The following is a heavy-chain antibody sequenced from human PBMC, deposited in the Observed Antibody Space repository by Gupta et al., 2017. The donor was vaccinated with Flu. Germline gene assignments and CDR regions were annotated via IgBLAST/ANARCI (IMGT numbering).Heavy chain of an antibody. J-gene: IGHJ4*02. CDR3: ARSGDYFDY. Sequence: QLQLQESGPGLVKPSETLSLTCTVTGGCLSSSDHYWSWVRQPPGKGLEYIGSVYYVGSTYYNPSLQSRVTLSIDTSKDQFSLKLNSVTAADTALYYCARSGDYFDYWGQGHLVTVSS. CDR2: VYYVGST. V-gene: IGHV4-39*01. D-gene: IGHD4-17*01. CDR1: GGCLSSSDHY.